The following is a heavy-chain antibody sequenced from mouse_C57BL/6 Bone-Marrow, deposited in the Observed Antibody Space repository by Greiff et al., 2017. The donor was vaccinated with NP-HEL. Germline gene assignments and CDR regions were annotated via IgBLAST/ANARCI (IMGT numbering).Heavy chain of an antibody. CDR1: GYTFTSYW. Sequence: VQLKQPGAELVKPGASVKLSCKASGYTFTSYWMQWVKQRPGQGLEWIGEIDPSDSYTNYNQKFKGKATLTVDTSSSTAYMQLSSLTSEDSAVYYCARGGLLRLLDYWGQGTTLTVSS. D-gene: IGHD2-3*01. J-gene: IGHJ2*01. V-gene: IGHV1-50*01. CDR2: IDPSDSYT. CDR3: ARGGLLRLLDY.